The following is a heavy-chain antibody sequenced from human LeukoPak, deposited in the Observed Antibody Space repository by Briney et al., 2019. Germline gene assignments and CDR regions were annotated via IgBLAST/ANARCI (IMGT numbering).Heavy chain of an antibody. D-gene: IGHD5-18*01. V-gene: IGHV3-7*01. CDR2: IKEDGSEK. J-gene: IGHJ4*02. Sequence: GGSLRLSCAGSGFTFSSYWMSWVRQAPGKGLEWVANIKEDGSEKYYVDSVKGRFTISRDNAKNSLYLQMNSLRAEDTAVYYCARDRSSGLNSYGYRGYYFDYWGQGTLVTVSS. CDR3: ARDRSSGLNSYGYRGYYFDY. CDR1: GFTFSSYW.